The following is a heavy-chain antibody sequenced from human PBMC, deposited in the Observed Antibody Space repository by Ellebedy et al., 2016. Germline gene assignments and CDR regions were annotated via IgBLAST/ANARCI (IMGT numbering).Heavy chain of an antibody. J-gene: IGHJ4*02. CDR2: IYTSGST. CDR1: GGSISSYY. Sequence: GSLRLSCTVSGGSISSYYWSWIRQPAGKGLEWIGRIYTSGSTNYNPSLKSRVTMSVDTSKNQFSLKLSSVTAAGTAVYYCARGTLGIAVAGTFDYWGQGTLVTVSS. CDR3: ARGTLGIAVAGTFDY. V-gene: IGHV4-4*07. D-gene: IGHD6-19*01.